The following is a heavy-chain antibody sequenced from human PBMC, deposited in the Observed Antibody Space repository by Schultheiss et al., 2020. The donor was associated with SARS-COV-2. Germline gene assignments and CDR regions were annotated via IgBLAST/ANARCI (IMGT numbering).Heavy chain of an antibody. D-gene: IGHD3-3*01. CDR3: TTGYSRTPRYYDFWSGYPSYGMDV. CDR1: GFTFSNYA. Sequence: GGSLRLSCAASGFTFSNYAMHWVRQAPGKGLEWVGRIKRKSDGGTTDYPAPVKGRFTISRDDSKNTLYLQMNSLKTEDTAVYYCTTGYSRTPRYYDFWSGYPSYGMDVWGQGTTVTVAS. J-gene: IGHJ6*02. CDR2: IKRKSDGGTT. V-gene: IGHV3-15*01.